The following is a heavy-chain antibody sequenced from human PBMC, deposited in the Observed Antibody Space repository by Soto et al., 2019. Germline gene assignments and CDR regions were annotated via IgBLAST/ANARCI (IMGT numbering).Heavy chain of an antibody. CDR3: VGESNRSGFDY. D-gene: IGHD3-16*01. Sequence: GESLKISRKSAGYSFSDYWIDWVHQMPWKGLELMGNMYPGHPQTRYSQSFQGQVMISADKSITTAYLQWNSLKASYTAMYFCVGESNRSGFDYWGQGTLVTVSS. J-gene: IGHJ4*02. CDR1: GYSFSDYW. CDR2: MYPGHPQT. V-gene: IGHV5-51*07.